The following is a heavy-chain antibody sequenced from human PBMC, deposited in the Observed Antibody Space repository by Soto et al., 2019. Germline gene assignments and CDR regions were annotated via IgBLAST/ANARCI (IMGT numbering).Heavy chain of an antibody. J-gene: IGHJ6*02. CDR3: ARTAAAGKYYYGVDV. CDR2: IYPGDSDT. Sequence: PGESLKISCKGSGYSFTSYWIGWVRQMPGKGLEWKGIIYPGDSDTRYSPSFQGQVTISADKSISTAYLQWSSLKASDTAMYYCARTAAAGKYYYGVDVWGQGTKVTVSS. V-gene: IGHV5-51*01. CDR1: GYSFTSYW. D-gene: IGHD6-13*01.